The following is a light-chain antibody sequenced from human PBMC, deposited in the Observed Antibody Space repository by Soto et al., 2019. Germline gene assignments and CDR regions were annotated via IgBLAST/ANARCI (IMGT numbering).Light chain of an antibody. CDR3: QQYNSYPWT. CDR1: QSVSSN. V-gene: IGKV3-15*01. Sequence: EKVMTQSPATLSVSPGERATLSCRASQSVSSNLAWYQQKPGQAPRLLIYGASTRATDIPARFSGSGSGTDFTLTISSLQPDDFATYYCQQYNSYPWTFGQGTKVDIK. CDR2: GAS. J-gene: IGKJ1*01.